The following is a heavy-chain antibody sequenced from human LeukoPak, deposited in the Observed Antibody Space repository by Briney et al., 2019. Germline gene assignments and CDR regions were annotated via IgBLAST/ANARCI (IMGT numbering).Heavy chain of an antibody. CDR1: GGTFSSYA. CDR3: ARVYLDSGSLYFDY. V-gene: IGHV1-69*04. J-gene: IGHJ4*02. CDR2: IIPILGIA. Sequence: SVKVSCKASGGTFSSYAISWVRQAPGQGLEWMGRIIPILGIANYAQKFQGRVTITADKSTSTAYMELSSLRSEDTAVYYCARVYLDSGSLYFDYWGQGTLVTVSS. D-gene: IGHD1-26*01.